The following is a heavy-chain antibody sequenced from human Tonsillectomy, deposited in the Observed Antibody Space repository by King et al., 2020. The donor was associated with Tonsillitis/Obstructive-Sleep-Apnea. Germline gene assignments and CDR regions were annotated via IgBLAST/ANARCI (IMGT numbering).Heavy chain of an antibody. Sequence: VQLVESGGDLIQPGGSLRLSCAASGFTVSSNYMAWVRQAPGKGLEWVSVIDGGGNTYYADSVKGRFSISRDSLKNTLYLQMNSLRAEDTAVYYCARAFGWHFDYWGQGTLVTVSS. D-gene: IGHD3-10*01. J-gene: IGHJ4*02. CDR3: ARAFGWHFDY. V-gene: IGHV3-53*01. CDR1: GFTVSSNY. CDR2: IDGGGNT.